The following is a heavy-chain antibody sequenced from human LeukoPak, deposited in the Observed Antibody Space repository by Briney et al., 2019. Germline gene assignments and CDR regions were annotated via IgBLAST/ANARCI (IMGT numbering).Heavy chain of an antibody. V-gene: IGHV1-46*01. CDR2: INPSGGST. J-gene: IGHJ3*02. CDR3: ARDSTPLAAAGIVYVAFDI. Sequence: ASVKVSCKASGCTFTSYYMHWVRQAPGQGLEWMGIINPSGGSTSYAQKFQGRVTMTRDTSTSTVYKELSSLRSEDTAVYYCARDSTPLAAAGIVYVAFDIWGQGAMVTVSS. D-gene: IGHD6-13*01. CDR1: GCTFTSYY.